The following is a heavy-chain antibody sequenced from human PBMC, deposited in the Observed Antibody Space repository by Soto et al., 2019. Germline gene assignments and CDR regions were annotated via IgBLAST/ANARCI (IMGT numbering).Heavy chain of an antibody. CDR1: GGTFSSYT. CDR3: ARGSDSSGYFGGY. CDR2: IIPILGIA. V-gene: IGHV1-69*02. J-gene: IGHJ4*02. Sequence: QVQLVQSGAEVKKPGSSVKVSCKASGGTFSSYTISWVRQAPGQGLEWMGRIIPILGIANYAQKFQGRVTIPADKSTSTAYMELSSLRSEDTAVYYCARGSDSSGYFGGYWGQGTLVTVSS. D-gene: IGHD3-22*01.